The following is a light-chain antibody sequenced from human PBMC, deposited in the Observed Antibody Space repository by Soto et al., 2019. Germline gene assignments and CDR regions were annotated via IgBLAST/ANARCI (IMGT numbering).Light chain of an antibody. Sequence: EIVLAQSPGTLSLSPGERATLSCRASQSVTNSFLAWYQQKPGQAPRLLIYGASIRATGIPDRFTGSGSGTDFTLTISRLEPEDFAVYYCQQYVSSPWAFGQGTKVEI. CDR2: GAS. J-gene: IGKJ1*01. CDR1: QSVTNSF. CDR3: QQYVSSPWA. V-gene: IGKV3-20*01.